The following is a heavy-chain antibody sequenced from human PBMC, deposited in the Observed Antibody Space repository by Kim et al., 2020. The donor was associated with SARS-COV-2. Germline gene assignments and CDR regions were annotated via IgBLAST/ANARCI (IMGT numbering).Heavy chain of an antibody. CDR1: GFTFSSYW. D-gene: IGHD6-13*01. Sequence: GGSLRLSCAASGFTFSSYWMSWVRQAPGKGLEWVANIKQDGSEKYYVDSVKGRFTISRDNAKNSLYLQMNSLRAEDTAVYYCAREGIGKLAPNWFDPWGQGSLVTVSS. V-gene: IGHV3-7*03. J-gene: IGHJ5*02. CDR3: AREGIGKLAPNWFDP. CDR2: IKQDGSEK.